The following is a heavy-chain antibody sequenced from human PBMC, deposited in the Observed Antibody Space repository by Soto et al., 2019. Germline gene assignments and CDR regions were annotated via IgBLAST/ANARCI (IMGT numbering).Heavy chain of an antibody. CDR1: GASIRSGDYN. V-gene: IGHV4-30-4*01. Sequence: PLEILSLAYTVSGASIRSGDYNWNWIRQSPGEGLEWIGNIYYTGNSNYNPSLNGRVTMSVDTSRNHFSLKGSSVTAADTPVYYCARVGGVFGRNFEYWGQGAVVPVS. J-gene: IGHJ4*02. CDR2: IYYTGNS. D-gene: IGHD3-10*02. CDR3: ARVGGVFGRNFEY.